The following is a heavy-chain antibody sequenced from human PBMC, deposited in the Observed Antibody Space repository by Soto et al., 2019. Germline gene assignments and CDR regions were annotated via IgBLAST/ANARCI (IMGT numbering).Heavy chain of an antibody. V-gene: IGHV1-18*04. CDR1: GYSFNTYA. CDR2: ISASKGST. CDR3: ARVSYYDVVTGYDPQKYLYYAMDV. D-gene: IGHD3-9*01. J-gene: IGHJ6*02. Sequence: QVQLVQSGGEVKKPGASVKVSCTASGYSFNTYAITWVRQAPGQGLEWLGWISASKGSTNYAKKVQDRLNMTTDTSTNTASMDLRSLRPDDTAVYYCARVSYYDVVTGYDPQKYLYYAMDVWGQGTTVTVSS.